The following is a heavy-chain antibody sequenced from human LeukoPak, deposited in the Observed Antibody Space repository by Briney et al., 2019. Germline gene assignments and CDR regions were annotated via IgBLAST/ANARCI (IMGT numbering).Heavy chain of an antibody. V-gene: IGHV1-46*01. D-gene: IGHD6-25*01. Sequence: ASVKVSCKASGYTFTCYYMHWVRQAPGQGLEWMGIINPSGGSTSYAQKFQGRVTMTRDTSTSTVYMELSSLRSEDTAVYYCARVIRGGYDFDYWGQGTLVTVSS. J-gene: IGHJ4*02. CDR2: INPSGGST. CDR1: GYTFTCYY. CDR3: ARVIRGGYDFDY.